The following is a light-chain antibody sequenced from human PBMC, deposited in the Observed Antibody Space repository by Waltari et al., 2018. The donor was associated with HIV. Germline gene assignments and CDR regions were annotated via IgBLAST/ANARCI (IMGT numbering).Light chain of an antibody. J-gene: IGKJ5*01. CDR3: QQRSNWPPVT. Sequence: DIVMTQSPDYLAVSLGERATINCKSSHSVLYYSNTKNYLAWYQQKPGQSPDLLMYWASTRESGVPDRFTGSGSVTDFTLTISSLQAEDVASYYCQQRSNWPPVTFGQGTRLEI. CDR2: WAS. V-gene: IGKV4-1*01. CDR1: HSVLYYSNTKNY.